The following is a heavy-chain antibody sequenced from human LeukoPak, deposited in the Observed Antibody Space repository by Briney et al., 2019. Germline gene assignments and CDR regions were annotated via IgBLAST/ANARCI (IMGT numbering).Heavy chain of an antibody. CDR2: INSSSSYI. V-gene: IGHV3-21*01. CDR1: GLTFSRYS. J-gene: IGHJ4*02. Sequence: PGGSLRLSCAASGLTFSRYSMNWVRQAPGKGVEWVSSINSSSSYIYYADSVKGRFNISRDNAKNSLYLQMTSLRAEDTAVYYCARDDIVGASNFDYWGQGTLVTVSS. D-gene: IGHD1-26*01. CDR3: ARDDIVGASNFDY.